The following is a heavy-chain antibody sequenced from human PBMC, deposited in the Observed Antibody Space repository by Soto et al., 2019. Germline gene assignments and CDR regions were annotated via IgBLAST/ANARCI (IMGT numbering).Heavy chain of an antibody. Sequence: SETLSLTCTVCGGSISSSSYYWGWIRQPPGKGLEWIGSIYYSGSTYYNPSLKSRVTISVDTSKNQCYLKLSSVTAADTAVYYCARKRGISLGLFDYWGQRTLVAVCS. D-gene: IGHD3-16*01. CDR2: IYYSGST. CDR1: GGSISSSSYY. CDR3: ARKRGISLGLFDY. J-gene: IGHJ4*02. V-gene: IGHV4-39*01.